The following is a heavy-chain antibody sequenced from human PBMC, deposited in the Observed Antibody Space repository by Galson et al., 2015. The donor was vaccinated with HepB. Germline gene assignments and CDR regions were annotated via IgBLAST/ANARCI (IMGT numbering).Heavy chain of an antibody. V-gene: IGHV1-8*01. Sequence: QSGAEVKKPGESLTISCKASGYTFITYDINWVRQAPGQGLEWMGWMNPNSTNAAYAQKFQGRVTMTSNTSINTAYMELSSLTSEDTAVYYCARGAIYDLVFPIKQILPIDPWGQGTLVTVSS. D-gene: IGHD2-21*01. CDR2: MNPNSTNA. CDR3: ARGAIYDLVFPIKQILPIDP. J-gene: IGHJ5*02. CDR1: GYTFITYD.